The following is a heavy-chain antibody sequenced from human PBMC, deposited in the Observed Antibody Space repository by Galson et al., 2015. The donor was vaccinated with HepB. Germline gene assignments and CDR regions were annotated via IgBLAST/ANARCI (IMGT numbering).Heavy chain of an antibody. Sequence: SLRLSCAASGFTFSSYSMNWVRQAPGKGLEWVSFISSRSSERYYADSVKGRFTISRDNAKRSLYLQMNSLRAEDTAVYICARGAGQQWLVKGGMDVWGQGTTVTVSS. D-gene: IGHD6-19*01. CDR1: GFTFSSYS. V-gene: IGHV3-21*01. CDR2: ISSRSSER. J-gene: IGHJ6*02. CDR3: ARGAGQQWLVKGGMDV.